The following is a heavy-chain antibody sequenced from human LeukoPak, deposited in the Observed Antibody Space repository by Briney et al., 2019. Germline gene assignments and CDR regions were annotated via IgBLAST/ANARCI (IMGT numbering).Heavy chain of an antibody. Sequence: GASVKVSCKPSGYTFTSYAMHWVRQAPGQRLEWMGWINAGNGNTKYSQKFQGRVTITRDTSASTAYMELSSLRSEDTAVYYCARDRWLRPYYFDYWGQGTLVTVSS. D-gene: IGHD5-12*01. J-gene: IGHJ4*02. V-gene: IGHV1-3*01. CDR1: GYTFTSYA. CDR2: INAGNGNT. CDR3: ARDRWLRPYYFDY.